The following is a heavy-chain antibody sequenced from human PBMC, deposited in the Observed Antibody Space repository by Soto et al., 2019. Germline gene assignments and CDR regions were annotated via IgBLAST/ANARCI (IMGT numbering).Heavy chain of an antibody. J-gene: IGHJ4*01. CDR1: GYTFRNFG. CDR3: ARDNSYFDY. V-gene: IGHV1-18*01. Sequence: QIQLLQSGAEVKKPGASVKVTCKASGYTFRNFGISWVRQAPGQGLEWMGWISAYNANANYAQKFQGRLTMTADTSTSTAYMELRSLMSDDTAVYYCARDNSYFDYCGHGPLVTVSA. CDR2: ISAYNANA.